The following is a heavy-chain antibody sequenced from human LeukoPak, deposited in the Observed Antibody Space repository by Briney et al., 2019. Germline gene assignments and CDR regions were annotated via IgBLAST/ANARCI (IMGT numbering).Heavy chain of an antibody. V-gene: IGHV3-30*18. Sequence: GGSLRLSCAASGFTFSSYAMSWVRQAPGKGLEWVAVISYDGSNKYYADSVKGRFTISRDNSKNTLYLQMNSLRAEDTAVYYCAKVNYRLYYYYYGMDVWGQGTTVTVSS. CDR1: GFTFSSYA. J-gene: IGHJ6*02. CDR3: AKVNYRLYYYYYGMDV. D-gene: IGHD4-11*01. CDR2: ISYDGSNK.